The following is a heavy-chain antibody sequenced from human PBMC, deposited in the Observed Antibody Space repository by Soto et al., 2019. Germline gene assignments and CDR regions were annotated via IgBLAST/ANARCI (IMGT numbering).Heavy chain of an antibody. CDR3: AREIATGTAFSTRNYYGMDV. Sequence: GGSLRYSCAASGFTFSRYAMSWVRQAPGKGLEWVSGISGSGGSTYYADSVKGRLTISRDSSKNTLYLQMNSLRADDTAVYYCAREIATGTAFSTRNYYGMDVWGQGTTVTVSS. CDR1: GFTFSRYA. CDR2: ISGSGGST. J-gene: IGHJ6*02. V-gene: IGHV3-23*01. D-gene: IGHD4-17*01.